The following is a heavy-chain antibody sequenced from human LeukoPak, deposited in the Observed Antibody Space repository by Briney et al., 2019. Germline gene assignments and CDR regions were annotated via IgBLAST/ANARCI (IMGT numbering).Heavy chain of an antibody. V-gene: IGHV1-2*02. Sequence: ASVKVSCKASGYTFTGYYMHWVRQAPGQGLEWMGWINPNSGGTNYAQKFQGRVTITADESTSTAYMELSSLRSEDTAVYYCAKTMVRGVTFFDYWGQATLVTVSS. CDR2: INPNSGGT. CDR1: GYTFTGYY. CDR3: AKTMVRGVTFFDY. D-gene: IGHD3-10*01. J-gene: IGHJ4*02.